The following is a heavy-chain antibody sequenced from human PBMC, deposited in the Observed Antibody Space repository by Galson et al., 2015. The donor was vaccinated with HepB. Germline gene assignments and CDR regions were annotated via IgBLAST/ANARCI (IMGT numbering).Heavy chain of an antibody. Sequence: SLRLSCAASGFTFSSYGMHWVRQAPGKGLEWVAVISYDGSNKYYADSVKGRFTISRDNSKNTLYLQMNSLRAEDAAVYYCAKDMRNYQYSSSWYSQIDYWGQGTLVTVSS. V-gene: IGHV3-30*18. J-gene: IGHJ4*02. CDR3: AKDMRNYQYSSSWYSQIDY. D-gene: IGHD6-13*01. CDR1: GFTFSSYG. CDR2: ISYDGSNK.